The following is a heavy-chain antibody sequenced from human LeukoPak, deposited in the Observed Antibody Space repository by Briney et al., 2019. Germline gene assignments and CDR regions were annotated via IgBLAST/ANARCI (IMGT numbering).Heavy chain of an antibody. CDR1: GYSFTSYW. CDR3: ARRRYSSSHFDY. V-gene: IGHV5-10-1*01. D-gene: IGHD6-13*01. CDR2: IDPRDSYT. Sequence: GESLKISCKGSGYSFTSYWIIWVRQMPGKGLEWMGRIDPRDSYTNYSPSFQGHVTISADKSISTAYLQWSSLKASDTAMYYCARRRYSSSHFDYWGQGTLVTDSS. J-gene: IGHJ4*02.